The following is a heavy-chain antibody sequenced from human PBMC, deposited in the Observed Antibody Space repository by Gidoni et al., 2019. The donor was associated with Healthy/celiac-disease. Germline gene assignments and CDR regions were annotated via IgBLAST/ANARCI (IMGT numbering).Heavy chain of an antibody. CDR2: INSDGSST. CDR3: AKVLRYFDWLFDY. D-gene: IGHD3-9*01. CDR1: GFTFSSYW. V-gene: IGHV3-74*01. J-gene: IGHJ4*02. Sequence: EVQLVESGGGLVQPGGSLRLSCAASGFTFSSYWMHWVRQAPGKGLVLVSRINSDGSSTSYADSVKGRFTISRDNAKNTLYLQMNSLRAEDTAVYYCAKVLRYFDWLFDYWGQGTLVTVSS.